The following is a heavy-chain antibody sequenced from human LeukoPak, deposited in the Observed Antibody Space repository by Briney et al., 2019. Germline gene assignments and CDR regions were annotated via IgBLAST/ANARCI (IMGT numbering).Heavy chain of an antibody. V-gene: IGHV4-61*01. CDR2: IYYSGST. CDR3: ARDKGYYESSGYLKAFDI. Sequence: PSETLSLTCAVYGGSFSGSYYWSWIRQPPGKGLEWIGYIYYSGSTNYNPSLKSRVTISADTSKNQFSLKLSSVTAADTAVYYCARDKGYYESSGYLKAFDIWGQGTMVTASS. J-gene: IGHJ3*02. CDR1: GGSFSGSYY. D-gene: IGHD3-22*01.